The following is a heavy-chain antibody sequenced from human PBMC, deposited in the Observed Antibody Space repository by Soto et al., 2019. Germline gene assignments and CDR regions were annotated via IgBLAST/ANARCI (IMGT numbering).Heavy chain of an antibody. CDR1: GYTLTDYY. Sequence: ASVKVSCKASGYTLTDYYIHPVRHAHGQGLEWMALINPNSGGINFAQKFRGWVTMTRDTSISTAYMELSSLKSDDTAVYYCTRGAYYGSGTYPAYYYDSWRRGTLVTVCS. V-gene: IGHV1-2*04. CDR3: TRGAYYGSGTYPAYYYDS. CDR2: INPNSGGI. D-gene: IGHD3-10*01. J-gene: IGHJ4*02.